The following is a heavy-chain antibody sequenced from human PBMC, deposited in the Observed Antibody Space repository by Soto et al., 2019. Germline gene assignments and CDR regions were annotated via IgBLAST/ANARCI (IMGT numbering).Heavy chain of an antibody. J-gene: IGHJ4*02. Sequence: GGSLRLSCAASGFTFSSYAMSWVRQAPGKGLEWVSAISGSGGSTYYADSVKGRFTISRDNSKNTLYLQMNSLRAEDTAVYYCAKAELGSIAVAGTTHWGQGTLVTVSS. D-gene: IGHD6-19*01. CDR2: ISGSGGST. CDR1: GFTFSSYA. V-gene: IGHV3-23*01. CDR3: AKAELGSIAVAGTTH.